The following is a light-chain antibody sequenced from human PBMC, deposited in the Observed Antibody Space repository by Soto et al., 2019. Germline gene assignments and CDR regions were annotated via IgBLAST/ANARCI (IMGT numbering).Light chain of an antibody. CDR3: QQSHSIPLT. CDR1: HSISNY. CDR2: TAS. Sequence: DIHMTQSPASLSASVGDRVTITCRASHSISNYLNWYQQKPGTAPKLLIYTASSLQSGVPSRFSGSGSGTDFTLTISSLQPEDFATYDCQQSHSIPLTFGGGTKVDIK. V-gene: IGKV1-39*01. J-gene: IGKJ4*01.